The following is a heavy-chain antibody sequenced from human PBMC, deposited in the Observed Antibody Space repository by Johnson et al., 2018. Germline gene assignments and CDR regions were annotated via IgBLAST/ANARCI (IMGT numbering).Heavy chain of an antibody. J-gene: IGHJ3*02. D-gene: IGHD2-15*01. CDR3: ARVVAVVDVYNPIDI. CDR2: INHSGST. CDR1: GGSFSGYY. V-gene: IGHV4-34*01. Sequence: QVQLQQCGAGLLKHSEPRSLTCAVYGGSFSGYYWSWIRQPPGKGLEWIGEINHSGSTNYNQSLTRRVTISVDTSKNPFSLQLSSVTAADTAVYFCARVVAVVDVYNPIDIWGQGTMVTVSS.